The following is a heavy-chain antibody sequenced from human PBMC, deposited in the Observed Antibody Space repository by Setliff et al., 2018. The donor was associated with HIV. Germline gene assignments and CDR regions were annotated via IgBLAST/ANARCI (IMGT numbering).Heavy chain of an antibody. CDR2: ITPFVGIT. J-gene: IGHJ4*02. D-gene: IGHD3-10*01. CDR3: ARDGFYYGPGGFHNGGLDY. V-gene: IGHV1-69*10. Sequence: SVKVSCKASGGTFSDFRITWVRQAPGQGLEWMGEITPFVGITNYAQKFQGRVTISADESTGTAYMELMSLTSDDTAVYYCARDGFYYGPGGFHNGGLDYWGQGTPVTVSS. CDR1: GGTFSDFR.